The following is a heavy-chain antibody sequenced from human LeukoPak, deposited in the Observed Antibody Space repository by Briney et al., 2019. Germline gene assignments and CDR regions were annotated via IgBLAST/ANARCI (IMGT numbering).Heavy chain of an antibody. CDR3: ARGGAAMDY. CDR2: IYYSGST. D-gene: IGHD2-2*01. V-gene: IGHV4-39*01. J-gene: IGHJ4*02. CDR1: GGSISSSSYY. Sequence: SETLSLTCTVSGGSISSSSYYWGWIRQPPGKGLEWIGSIYYSGSTYYNPSLKSRVTISVDTSKNQFSLKLSSVTAADTAVYYCARGGAAMDYWGQGTLVTVSS.